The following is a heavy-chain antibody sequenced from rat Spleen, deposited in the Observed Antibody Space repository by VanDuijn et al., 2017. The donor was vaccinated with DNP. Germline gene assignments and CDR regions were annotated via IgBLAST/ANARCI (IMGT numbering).Heavy chain of an antibody. J-gene: IGHJ2*01. CDR3: ARDQGD. D-gene: IGHD5-1*01. CDR1: GFTFSNYD. V-gene: IGHV5-7*01. CDR2: ISYDGSST. Sequence: EVQLVESGGGLVQPGRSMKLSCAASGFTFSNYDMAWVRQAPKKGLEWVATISYDGSSTYYRDSVKGRFTISRDNAKSTLYLQMDSLRSEDTATYYCARDQGDWGQGGMVTVSS.